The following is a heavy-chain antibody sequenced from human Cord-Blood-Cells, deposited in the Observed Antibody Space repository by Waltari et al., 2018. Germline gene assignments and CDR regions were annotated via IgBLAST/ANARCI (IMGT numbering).Heavy chain of an antibody. CDR1: GGSISSYY. CDR3: ARDNSYILGYCSSTSCYGDNWFDP. CDR2: IYYSGST. J-gene: IGHJ5*02. D-gene: IGHD2-2*01. Sequence: QVQLQESGPGLVKPSETLSLTCTVSGGSISSYYWSWIRQPPGQGPEWSGYIYYSGSTNYNHSLKSRVTISVDTSKNQFSLKLSSVTAADTAVYYCARDNSYILGYCSSTSCYGDNWFDPWGQGTLVTVSS. V-gene: IGHV4-59*01.